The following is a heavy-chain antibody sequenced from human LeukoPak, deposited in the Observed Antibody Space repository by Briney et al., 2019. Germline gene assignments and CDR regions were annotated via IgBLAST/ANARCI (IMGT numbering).Heavy chain of an antibody. CDR3: AKVKGIAAAGPPDY. V-gene: IGHV3-53*01. CDR1: GFTVSSNY. CDR2: IYSGGST. J-gene: IGHJ4*02. D-gene: IGHD6-13*01. Sequence: GGSLRLSCAASGFTVSSNYMSWVRQAPGKGLEWVSVIYSGGSTYYADSVKGRFTISRGNSKNTLYLQMNSLRAEDTAVYYCAKVKGIAAAGPPDYWGQGTLVTVSS.